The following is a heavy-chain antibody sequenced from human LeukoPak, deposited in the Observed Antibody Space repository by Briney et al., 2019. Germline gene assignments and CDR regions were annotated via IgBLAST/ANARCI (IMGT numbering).Heavy chain of an antibody. J-gene: IGHJ4*02. CDR2: IGTNGGDT. CDR3: MTRARGPPHY. Sequence: GGSLRLSCSGSGFTLSNYALHWVRQAPGKGLECISAIGTNGGDTYYADSVKGRFTISRDNSKNTVYLQMSSLRIEDTAVYHCMTRARGPPHYWGQGTQVTVSS. CDR1: GFTLSNYA. D-gene: IGHD3-10*01. V-gene: IGHV3-64D*06.